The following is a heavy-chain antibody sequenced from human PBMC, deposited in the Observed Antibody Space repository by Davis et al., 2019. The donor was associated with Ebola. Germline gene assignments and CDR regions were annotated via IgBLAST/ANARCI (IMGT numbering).Heavy chain of an antibody. Sequence: GESLKISCAASGFTFSNYDMGWVRQAPGKGLEWVSSITTNGWSTYYADSVKGRFIISRDNAKNSLFLQMHSLRGDDTAVYFCARETPISSRSDWWGQGTLVTVSS. CDR3: ARETPISSRSDW. V-gene: IGHV3-23*01. CDR2: ITTNGWST. CDR1: GFTFSNYD. D-gene: IGHD2-2*01. J-gene: IGHJ4*02.